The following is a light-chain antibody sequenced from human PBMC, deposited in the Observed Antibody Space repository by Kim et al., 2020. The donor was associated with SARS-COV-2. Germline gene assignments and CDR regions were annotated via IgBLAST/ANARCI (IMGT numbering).Light chain of an antibody. V-gene: IGLV1-47*01. J-gene: IGLJ2*01. CDR3: AAWDDGLSGSV. Sequence: VTISCSGGDANIGSQNVYWYRQYPETAPTRHIYSNKQRPAGVPHRFSCSKSGASASLAITGLRSEDEADYYCAAWDDGLSGSVFGGGTQLTVL. CDR1: DANIGSQN. CDR2: SNK.